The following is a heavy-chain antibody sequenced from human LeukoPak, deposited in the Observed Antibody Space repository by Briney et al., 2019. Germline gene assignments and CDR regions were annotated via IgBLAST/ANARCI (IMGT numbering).Heavy chain of an antibody. CDR3: AGNRGIAAQAAWFDP. J-gene: IGHJ5*02. V-gene: IGHV3-30*03. D-gene: IGHD6-13*01. CDR1: GFTFSSYG. Sequence: GRSLRLSCAASGFTFSSYGMHWVRQAPGKGLEWVAVISYDGSNKYYADSVKGRFTISRDNSKNTLYLQMNSLRAEDTAVYYCAGNRGIAAQAAWFDPWGQGTLVTVSS. CDR2: ISYDGSNK.